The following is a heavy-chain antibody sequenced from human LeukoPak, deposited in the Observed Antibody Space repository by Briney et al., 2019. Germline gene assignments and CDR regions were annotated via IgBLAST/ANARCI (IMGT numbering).Heavy chain of an antibody. Sequence: GYIYYSGSTNYNPSLKSRVTISVDTSKNQFSLKLSSVTAADTAVYYCARDRSSSRAFDIWGQGTMVTVSS. J-gene: IGHJ3*02. D-gene: IGHD6-6*01. CDR2: IYYSGST. CDR3: ARDRSSSRAFDI. V-gene: IGHV4-59*01.